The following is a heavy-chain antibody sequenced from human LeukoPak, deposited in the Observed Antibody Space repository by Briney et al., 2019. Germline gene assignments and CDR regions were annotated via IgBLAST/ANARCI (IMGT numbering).Heavy chain of an antibody. J-gene: IGHJ5*02. CDR1: GYTFTGYY. CDR2: MNPNSGNT. V-gene: IGHV1-8*03. Sequence: ASVKVSCKASGYTFTGYYMHWVRQAPGQGLEWMGWMNPNSGNTGYAQKFQGRVTITRNTSISTAYMELSSLRSEDTAVYYCARGGYCSSTSCYPNWFDPWGQGTLVTVSS. CDR3: ARGGYCSSTSCYPNWFDP. D-gene: IGHD2-2*03.